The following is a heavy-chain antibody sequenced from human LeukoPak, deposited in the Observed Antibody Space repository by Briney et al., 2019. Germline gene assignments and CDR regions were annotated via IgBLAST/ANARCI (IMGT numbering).Heavy chain of an antibody. CDR2: ISAYNGNT. CDR3: ARGLDGSGSYYTDY. Sequence: ASVKVSCEASGYTFTSCGISWVRQAPGQGLEWMGWISAYNGNTNYVQKLQGRVTMTTDTSTSTAYMELRSLRSDDTAVYYCARGLDGSGSYYTDYWGQGTLVTVSS. CDR1: GYTFTSCG. V-gene: IGHV1-18*01. D-gene: IGHD3-10*01. J-gene: IGHJ4*02.